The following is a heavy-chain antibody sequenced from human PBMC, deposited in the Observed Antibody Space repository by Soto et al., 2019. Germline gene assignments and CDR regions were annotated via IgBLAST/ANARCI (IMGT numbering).Heavy chain of an antibody. D-gene: IGHD6-19*01. J-gene: IGHJ6*02. CDR2: INAGNGNT. CDR1: GYSFTSYA. V-gene: IGHV1-3*01. CDR3: AREQHSSGWYDYYYYGMDV. Sequence: ASLKVSCKASGYSFTSYAMHWGRQAPGQRLEWMGWINAGNGNTKYSQKFQGRVTITRDTSASTAYMELSSLRSEDTAVYYCAREQHSSGWYDYYYYGMDVWGQGTTVTVSS.